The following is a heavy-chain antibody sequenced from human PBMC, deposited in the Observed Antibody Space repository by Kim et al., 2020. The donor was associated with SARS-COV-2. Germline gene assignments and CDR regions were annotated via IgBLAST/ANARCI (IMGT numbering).Heavy chain of an antibody. J-gene: IGHJ5*02. Sequence: SVKVSCKASGGTFSSYAISWVRQAPGQGLEWMGGIIPIFGTANYAQKFQGRVTITADESTSTAYMELSSLRSEDTAVYYCARVWCAIFGVVTPPGCLDPWGQGTLVTVSS. CDR1: GGTFSSYA. CDR3: ARVWCAIFGVVTPPGCLDP. CDR2: IIPIFGTA. D-gene: IGHD3-3*01. V-gene: IGHV1-69*13.